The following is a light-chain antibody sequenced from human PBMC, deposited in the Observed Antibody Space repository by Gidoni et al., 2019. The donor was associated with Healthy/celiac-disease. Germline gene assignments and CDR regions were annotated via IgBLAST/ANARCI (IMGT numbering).Light chain of an antibody. CDR3: QQRSNWPIT. CDR2: DAS. CDR1: QSVSSY. V-gene: IGKV3-11*01. Sequence: EILLTQSPATLSLSPGERATLSCRASQSVSSYLAWYQQKPGQAPRLLIYDASNRATGIPARFSGSGSGTDFTLTISSLEPEDFAVYYCQQRSNWPITFSQGTRLEIK. J-gene: IGKJ5*01.